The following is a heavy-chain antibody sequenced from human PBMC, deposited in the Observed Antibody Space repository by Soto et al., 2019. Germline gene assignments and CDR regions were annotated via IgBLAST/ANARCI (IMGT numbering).Heavy chain of an antibody. J-gene: IGHJ6*02. CDR3: ARVRDAYYYYGMDV. Sequence: GSLRLSCAASAFTLSNYWMTWVRQAPGKGLEWVANIKQDGSEKYYVDSVKGRFTISRDNAKNSLFLQMDSLRAEDTAVYYXARVRDAYYYYGMDVWGQGTTVTV. CDR1: AFTLSNYW. CDR2: IKQDGSEK. V-gene: IGHV3-7*01.